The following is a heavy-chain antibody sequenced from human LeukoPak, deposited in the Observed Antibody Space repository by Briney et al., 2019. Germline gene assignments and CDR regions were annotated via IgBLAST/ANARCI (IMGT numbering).Heavy chain of an antibody. J-gene: IGHJ4*02. CDR1: GASISSRNW. CDR2: IYHSGST. CDR3: ARSYDSSGFDY. V-gene: IGHV4-4*02. D-gene: IGHD3-22*01. Sequence: SETLSLTCAVSGASISSRNWWSWVRQPPGKGLEWIGEIYHSGSTNYNPSLKSRVTISVDKSKNQFSLKLSSVTAADTAVYYCARSYDSSGFDYWGQGTLVTVSS.